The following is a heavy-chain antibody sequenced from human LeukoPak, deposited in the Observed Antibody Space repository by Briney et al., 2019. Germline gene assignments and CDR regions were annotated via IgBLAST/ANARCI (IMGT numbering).Heavy chain of an antibody. D-gene: IGHD3-10*01. CDR3: ARDPITMVRGVIHPGSWFDP. V-gene: IGHV1-69*04. CDR2: IIPILGIA. Sequence: GASVKVSCKASGYTFTGYYMHWVRQAPGQGLEWMGRIIPILGIANYAQKFQGRVTITADKSTSTAYMELSSLRSEDTAVYYCARDPITMVRGVIHPGSWFDPWGQGTLVTVFS. J-gene: IGHJ5*02. CDR1: GYTFTGYY.